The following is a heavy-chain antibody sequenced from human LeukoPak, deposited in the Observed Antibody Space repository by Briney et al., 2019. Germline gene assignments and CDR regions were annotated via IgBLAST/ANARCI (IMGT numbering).Heavy chain of an antibody. CDR2: IYDSGST. CDR3: ARDAVATGIGAFDI. J-gene: IGHJ3*02. Sequence: SETLSLTCTASGGSINSYYWNWIRQPPGKGLEWIGCIYDSGSTKYNPFLKSRVTISVDTSKNQLSLKMSSVTAADTALYYCARDAVATGIGAFDIWGQGTMVTVSS. V-gene: IGHV4-59*01. D-gene: IGHD5-12*01. CDR1: GGSINSYY.